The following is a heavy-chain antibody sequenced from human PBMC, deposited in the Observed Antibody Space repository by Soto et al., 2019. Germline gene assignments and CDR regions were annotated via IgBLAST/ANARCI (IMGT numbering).Heavy chain of an antibody. V-gene: IGHV4-59*01. Sequence: QVQLQESGPGLVKPSETLSLTCTVSGGSISSYYWSWIRQPPGKGLAWIGNSYYSGSTNYNPSLMSRVTISVDTSKNQFSLKLSSVTAADTAVYYCAREGEFDTIFGVVMYYFDYWGQGTLVTVSS. J-gene: IGHJ4*02. CDR2: SYYSGST. CDR3: AREGEFDTIFGVVMYYFDY. CDR1: GGSISSYY. D-gene: IGHD3-3*01.